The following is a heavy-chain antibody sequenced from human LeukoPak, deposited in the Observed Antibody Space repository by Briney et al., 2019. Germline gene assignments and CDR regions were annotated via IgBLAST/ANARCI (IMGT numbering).Heavy chain of an antibody. CDR2: IWNDGSKK. CDR1: GFTFSSYG. CDR3: AKDERGYSYGLIDY. Sequence: PGRSLRLSCAAPGFTFSSYGMHWVRQAPGKGLEWVAVIWNDGSKKYYEDSVKGRFSISRDNSKNTLYLQMNSLRAEDTAVYYCAKDERGYSYGLIDYWGQGTLVTVSS. V-gene: IGHV3-33*06. J-gene: IGHJ4*02. D-gene: IGHD5-18*01.